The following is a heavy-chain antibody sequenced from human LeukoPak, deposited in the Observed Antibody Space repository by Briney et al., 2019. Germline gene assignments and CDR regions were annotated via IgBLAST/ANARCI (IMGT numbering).Heavy chain of an antibody. CDR2: IYYSGST. D-gene: IGHD2-8*01. CDR1: GRSISSYY. CDR3: ARDSVNGAFDI. J-gene: IGHJ3*02. Sequence: SETLSLTCTVSGRSISSYYWSWIRQPPGKGLEWIGYIYYSGSTNYNPSLKSRVTISVDTSKNQFSLKLSSVTAADTAVYYCARDSVNGAFDIWGQGTMVTVSS. V-gene: IGHV4-59*01.